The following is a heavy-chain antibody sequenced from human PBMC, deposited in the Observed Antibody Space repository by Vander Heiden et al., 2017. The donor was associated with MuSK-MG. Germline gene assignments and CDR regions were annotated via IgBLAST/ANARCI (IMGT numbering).Heavy chain of an antibody. CDR1: GYSISSGYY. CDR2: IYHSGST. D-gene: IGHD3-10*01. J-gene: IGHJ3*02. Sequence: QVQLQESGPGLVKPSETLSLTCGVSGYSISSGYYWGWIRQPPGKGLEWIGSIYHSGSTYYNPSLKSRVTISVDTSKNHFSLKLTSVTAADTAMYYCARHGLINYYGSGSYRPHDAIDIWGQGTMVTVSS. V-gene: IGHV4-38-2*01. CDR3: ARHGLINYYGSGSYRPHDAIDI.